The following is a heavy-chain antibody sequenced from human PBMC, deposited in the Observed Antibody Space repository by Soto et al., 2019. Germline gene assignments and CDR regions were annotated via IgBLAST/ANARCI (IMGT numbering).Heavy chain of an antibody. D-gene: IGHD2-21*01. J-gene: IGHJ5*02. CDR1: GYTFTSYG. CDR3: ARDYGAYCGGDCFSDP. CDR2: ISAYNGNT. V-gene: IGHV1-18*01. Sequence: ASVKVSCKASGYTFTSYGISWVRQAPGQGLEWMGWISAYNGNTNYAQKLQGRVTMTTDTSTSTAYMELRSLRSDDTAVYYCARDYGAYCGGDCFSDPWGQGTLVTSPQ.